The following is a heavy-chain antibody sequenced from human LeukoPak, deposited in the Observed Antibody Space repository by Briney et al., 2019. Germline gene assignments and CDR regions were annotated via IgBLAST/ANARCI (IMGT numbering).Heavy chain of an antibody. CDR2: IYSGGST. D-gene: IGHD5-24*01. J-gene: IGHJ4*02. CDR1: GFTVSNNY. Sequence: GGSLRLSCAASGFTVSNNYMSWVRQAPGKGLVWVSSIYSGGSTDYTDSVKGRFTISRDNSKNTLYLQMNSLRAEDTAVYYCARDLAGYNSFDYWGQGTLVTVSS. CDR3: ARDLAGYNSFDY. V-gene: IGHV3-66*01.